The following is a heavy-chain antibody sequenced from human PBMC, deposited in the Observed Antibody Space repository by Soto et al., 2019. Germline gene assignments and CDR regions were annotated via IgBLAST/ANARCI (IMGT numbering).Heavy chain of an antibody. CDR1: GFTFSSYA. CDR3: AKDLVRVYRTGYDY. CDR2: ISGSGGST. D-gene: IGHD3-10*01. Sequence: AGRSLRHSCAASGFTFSSYAISRVRQAPGKGLERVSAISGSGGSTYYADSVKGRFTISRDNSKNTLYLQMNSLRAEDTAVYYCAKDLVRVYRTGYDYWGQGTLVTVSS. V-gene: IGHV3-23*01. J-gene: IGHJ4*02.